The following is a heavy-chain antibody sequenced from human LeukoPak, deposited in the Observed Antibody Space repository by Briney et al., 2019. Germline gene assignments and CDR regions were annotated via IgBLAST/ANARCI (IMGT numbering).Heavy chain of an antibody. CDR1: GGSISSGGYY. D-gene: IGHD2-2*01. Sequence: SQTLSLTCTVSGGSISSGGYYWSWIRQHPGKGLEWIGYIYYSGSTYYNPSLKSRVTIPVDTSKNQFSLKLSSVTAADTAVYYCARTPRMNIVVVPAANLNAFDIWGQGTMVTVSS. CDR3: ARTPRMNIVVVPAANLNAFDI. V-gene: IGHV4-31*03. J-gene: IGHJ3*02. CDR2: IYYSGST.